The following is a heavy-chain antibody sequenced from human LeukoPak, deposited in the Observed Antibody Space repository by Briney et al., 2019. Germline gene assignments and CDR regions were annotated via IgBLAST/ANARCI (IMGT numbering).Heavy chain of an antibody. J-gene: IGHJ6*03. Sequence: GASVKVSCKASTYTFTRYGISWVRQAPGQGLEWMGGIIPIFGIPDSAQKFQGRLTITADESTTTAYMELSSLRSDDTAIYYCGLSGNYYYYYMDVWGKGTTVTISS. CDR1: TYTFTRYG. CDR3: GLSGNYYYYYMDV. V-gene: IGHV1-69*13. D-gene: IGHD6-25*01. CDR2: IIPIFGIP.